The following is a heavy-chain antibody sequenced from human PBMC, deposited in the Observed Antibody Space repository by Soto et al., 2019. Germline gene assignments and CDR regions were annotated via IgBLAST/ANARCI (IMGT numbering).Heavy chain of an antibody. CDR1: GFTFSSYG. V-gene: IGHV3-30*18. Sequence: GGSLRLSCAASGFTFSSYGMHWVRQAPGKGLEWVAVISYDGSNKYYADSVKGRFTISRDNSKNTLYLQMNSLRAEDTAVYYCAKDQGSQQWLVPSFDYWGQGTLVTVSS. D-gene: IGHD6-19*01. CDR2: ISYDGSNK. J-gene: IGHJ4*02. CDR3: AKDQGSQQWLVPSFDY.